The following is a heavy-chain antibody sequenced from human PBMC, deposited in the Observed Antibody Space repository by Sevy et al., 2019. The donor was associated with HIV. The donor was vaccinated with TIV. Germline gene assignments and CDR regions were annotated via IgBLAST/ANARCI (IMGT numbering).Heavy chain of an antibody. D-gene: IGHD6-19*01. CDR1: GGSISSYY. J-gene: IGHJ4*02. Sequence: SETLSLTCTVSGGSISSYYWSWIRQPPGKGLEWIGYIYYSGSTNYNPSLKSRVTISVDTSKNQFSLKLSSVTAADTAVYYCARHMQWLVQPAWDYWGQGTLVTVSS. V-gene: IGHV4-59*08. CDR3: ARHMQWLVQPAWDY. CDR2: IYYSGST.